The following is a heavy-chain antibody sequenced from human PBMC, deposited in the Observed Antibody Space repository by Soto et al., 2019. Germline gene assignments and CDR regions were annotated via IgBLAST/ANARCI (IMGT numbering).Heavy chain of an antibody. CDR2: ISSSGSTI. CDR3: AYGGSCDY. Sequence: EVQLVESGGGLVQPGGSLRLSVAASGFSFNTYEMNWVRQAPGKGLEWVSYISSSGSTIYYADSVKGRFTVSRDNGKNSLYLQMNSLRAEDTAVYYCAYGGSCDYWGQGTQVTVSS. D-gene: IGHD1-26*01. CDR1: GFSFNTYE. V-gene: IGHV3-48*03. J-gene: IGHJ4*02.